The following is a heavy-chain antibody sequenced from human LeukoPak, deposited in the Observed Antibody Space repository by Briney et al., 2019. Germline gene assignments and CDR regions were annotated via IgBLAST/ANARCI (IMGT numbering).Heavy chain of an antibody. V-gene: IGHV4-39*07. J-gene: IGHJ4*02. D-gene: IGHD3-22*01. CDR1: GGSISSSSYY. Sequence: SETLSLTCTVSGGSISSSSYYWGWIRQPPGKGLEWIGSIYHSGSTYYNPSLKSRVTISVDTSKNQFSLKLSSVTAADTAVYYCARDTGSITMIVVVINLGVYFDYWGQGTLVTVSS. CDR3: ARDTGSITMIVVVINLGVYFDY. CDR2: IYHSGST.